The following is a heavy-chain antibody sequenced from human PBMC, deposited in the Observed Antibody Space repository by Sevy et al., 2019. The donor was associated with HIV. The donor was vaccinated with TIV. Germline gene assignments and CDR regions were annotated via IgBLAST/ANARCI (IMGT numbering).Heavy chain of an antibody. CDR3: AGERNYRWDDGGNSYYYGMDV. Sequence: GGSLRLSCAASGFTFSSYEMNWVRQAPGKGLEWVSYISSSGSTIYYADSVKGRFTISRDNAKNSLYLQMNSLRAEDTAVYYCAGERNYRWDDGGNSYYYGMDVWGQGTTVTVSS. V-gene: IGHV3-48*03. CDR2: ISSSGSTI. J-gene: IGHJ6*02. D-gene: IGHD2-21*02. CDR1: GFTFSSYE.